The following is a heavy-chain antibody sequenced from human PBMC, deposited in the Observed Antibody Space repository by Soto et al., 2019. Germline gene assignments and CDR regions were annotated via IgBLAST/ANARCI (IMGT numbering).Heavy chain of an antibody. CDR3: ARGIPTLRYFDY. CDR2: IYSSGST. CDR1: GSSVSSDTHY. D-gene: IGHD5-18*01. J-gene: IGHJ4*02. Sequence: SETLSLTCTVSGSSVSSDTHYWSWIRQPPGKRLEWIGFIYSSGSTNYNPSLKSRVTMSVDTSKNQFSLKLSSVTAADTAVYYCARGIPTLRYFDYWGQGTLVTVSS. V-gene: IGHV4-61*01.